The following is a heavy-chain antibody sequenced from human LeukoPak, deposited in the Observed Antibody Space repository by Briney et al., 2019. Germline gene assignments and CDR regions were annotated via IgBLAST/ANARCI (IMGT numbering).Heavy chain of an antibody. J-gene: IGHJ3*02. Sequence: SETLSLTCTVSGGSISSSSYYWGWIRQPPGKGLEWIGSIYYSGSTYYNPSLKSRVTISVDTSKNQFSLKLSSVTAADTAVYYCARDRYFDAFDIWGQGTMVTASS. V-gene: IGHV4-39*07. D-gene: IGHD2/OR15-2a*01. CDR2: IYYSGST. CDR3: ARDRYFDAFDI. CDR1: GGSISSSSYY.